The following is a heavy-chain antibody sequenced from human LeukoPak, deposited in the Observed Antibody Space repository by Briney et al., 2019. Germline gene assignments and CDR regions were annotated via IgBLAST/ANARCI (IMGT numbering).Heavy chain of an antibody. V-gene: IGHV1-69*01. J-gene: IGHJ4*02. Sequence: GASVTVSRKASGCTFSSYAISWVRQAPGQGLEWMGGIIPIFGTANYAQKFRGRVTITADESTSTAYMELSSLRSEDTAVYYCARAIAAAGTYYFDYWGQGTLVTVSS. D-gene: IGHD6-13*01. CDR1: GCTFSSYA. CDR2: IIPIFGTA. CDR3: ARAIAAAGTYYFDY.